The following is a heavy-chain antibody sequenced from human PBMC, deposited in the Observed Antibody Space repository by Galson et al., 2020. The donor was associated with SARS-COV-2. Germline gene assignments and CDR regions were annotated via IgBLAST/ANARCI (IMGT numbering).Heavy chain of an antibody. CDR2: IKSKTDGGTT. V-gene: IGHV3-15*01. CDR3: TTGSGVCSGGSCYGYYYYYMDV. D-gene: IGHD2-15*01. Sequence: GESLKISCAASGFTFSNAWMSWVRQAPGKGLEWVGRIKSKTDGGTTDYAAPVKGRFTISRDDSKNTLYLQMNSLKTEDTAVYYCTTGSGVCSGGSCYGYYYYYMDVWGKGTTVTISS. J-gene: IGHJ6*03. CDR1: GFTFSNAW.